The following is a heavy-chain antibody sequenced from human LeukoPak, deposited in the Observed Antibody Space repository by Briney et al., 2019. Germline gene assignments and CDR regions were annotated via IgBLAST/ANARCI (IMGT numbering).Heavy chain of an antibody. CDR2: INPSSGGT. Sequence: GASVKVSCKASGYTFTGYYMHWVRQAPGQGLEWMGRINPSSGGTDYAQRFQGRVTVTRDTSINTAYMELSRLRSDDTAVFYCARALRDSSGYYYVDYWGQGTLVTVSS. J-gene: IGHJ4*02. V-gene: IGHV1-2*06. D-gene: IGHD3-22*01. CDR3: ARALRDSSGYYYVDY. CDR1: GYTFTGYY.